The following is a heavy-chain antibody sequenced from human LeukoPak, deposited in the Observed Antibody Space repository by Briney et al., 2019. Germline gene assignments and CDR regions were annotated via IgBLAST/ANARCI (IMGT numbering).Heavy chain of an antibody. CDR3: ARDPGKNYYGSGSYYKGPTHYYYYMDV. V-gene: IGHV1-69*13. D-gene: IGHD3-10*01. J-gene: IGHJ6*03. CDR2: IIPIFGTA. CDR1: GYTFTSYG. Sequence: GASVKVSCKASGYTFTSYGISWVRQAPGQGLEWMGGIIPIFGTANYAQKFQGRVTITADESTSTAYMELSSLRSEDTAVYYCARDPGKNYYGSGSYYKGPTHYYYYMDVWGKGITVTVSS.